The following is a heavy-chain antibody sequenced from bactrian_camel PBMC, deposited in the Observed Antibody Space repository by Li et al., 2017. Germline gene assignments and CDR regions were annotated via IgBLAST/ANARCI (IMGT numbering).Heavy chain of an antibody. CDR2: IEDDGTI. V-gene: IGHV3S53*01. D-gene: IGHD5*01. CDR1: GNYFYRYC. Sequence: VQLVESGGGSVQAGGSLTLACVASGNYFYRYCMAWFRQAPGKERERVAVIEDDGTITYADSVKGRFAISLDNAKNTEYLQMNSLKPEDTAVYYCVRAASSQMGWADFGYWGQGTQVTVS. CDR3: VRAASSQMGWADFGY. J-gene: IGHJ6*01.